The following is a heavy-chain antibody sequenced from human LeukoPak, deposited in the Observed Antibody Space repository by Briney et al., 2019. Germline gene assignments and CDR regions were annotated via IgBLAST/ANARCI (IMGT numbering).Heavy chain of an antibody. Sequence: GGSLRLSCAASGFTLRNYDMHWVRQPTGKGLEWVSAMGTGDDTYFSGSVKGRFTGVRENAKNTVHPQMNSLRAGDTAMYYCARRSAAAGIDAFDIWGQGTMVIVSS. CDR2: MGTGDDT. CDR3: ARRSAAAGIDAFDI. V-gene: IGHV3-13*01. D-gene: IGHD6-13*01. J-gene: IGHJ3*02. CDR1: GFTLRNYD.